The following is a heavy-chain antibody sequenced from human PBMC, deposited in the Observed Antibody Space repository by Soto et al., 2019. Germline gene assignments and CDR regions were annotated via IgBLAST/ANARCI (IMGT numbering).Heavy chain of an antibody. CDR1: GYTFIDYY. V-gene: IGHV1-2*02. CDR3: ATHDHDDSYGFHF. Sequence: QVQLVQSGAEVKKPGASVRVSCKASGYTFIDYYMYWMRQAPGQGLEWMGWINSNSGATKYALKFQGRITVTRDTSISTAYLDLGSLRSDDTAVYYCATHDHDDSYGFHFWGQGTVVTVSS. CDR2: INSNSGAT. D-gene: IGHD4-17*01. J-gene: IGHJ3*01.